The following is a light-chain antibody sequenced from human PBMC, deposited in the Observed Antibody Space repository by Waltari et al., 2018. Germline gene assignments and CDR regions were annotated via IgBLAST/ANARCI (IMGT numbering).Light chain of an antibody. V-gene: IGLV1-40*01. CDR3: QSYDTSLSVV. CDR1: GPNLGAGSD. CDR2: GTS. J-gene: IGLJ2*01. Sequence: QSVLTQPPSVSGAPGQRVSISCTGSGPNLGAGSDVPWYQQNPGKAPKLLIYGTSTRPPGVPDRFFGSQSGTSASLAITALQAEDEAEYYCQSYDTSLSVVFGGGTKLTVL.